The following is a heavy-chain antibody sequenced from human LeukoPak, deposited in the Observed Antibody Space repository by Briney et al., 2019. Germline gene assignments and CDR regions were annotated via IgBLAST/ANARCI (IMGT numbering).Heavy chain of an antibody. CDR1: GFTFSSYS. V-gene: IGHV3-48*01. CDR2: ISSSSSTI. D-gene: IGHD5-18*01. CDR3: AKESLRGHSYGFDN. J-gene: IGHJ4*02. Sequence: GGSLRLSCAASGFTFSSYSMNWVRQAPGKGLEWVSYISSSSSTIYYADSVKGRFTISRDNAKNSLYLQMNSLRAEDTALYYCAKESLRGHSYGFDNWGQGTLVTVSS.